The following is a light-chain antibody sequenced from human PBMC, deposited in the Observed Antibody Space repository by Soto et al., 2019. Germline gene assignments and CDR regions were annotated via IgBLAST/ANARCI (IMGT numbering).Light chain of an antibody. J-gene: IGLJ1*01. CDR3: QSYDSSQSGNYV. CDR2: GNS. Sequence: QSVLTQPPSVSGAPGQRVTISCIGSSSNIGAGYDVHWYQQLPGTAPKLLIYGNSNRPSGVPDRFSGSKSGTSASLAITGLQAEDEADYYCQSYDSSQSGNYVFGTGTEVTVL. CDR1: SSNIGAGYD. V-gene: IGLV1-40*01.